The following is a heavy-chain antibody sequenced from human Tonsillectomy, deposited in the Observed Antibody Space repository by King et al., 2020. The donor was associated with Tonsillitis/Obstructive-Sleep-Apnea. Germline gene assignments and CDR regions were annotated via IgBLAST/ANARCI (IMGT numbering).Heavy chain of an antibody. Sequence: VQLVESGGVVVQPGGSLRLSCAASGFTFDDYTMHWGRQAPGKGLEWVFFISWEGGGTNYADSVKGQFTISRDNSKNSLYLQMNSLRTEDTALYYCAKDMGYSSGWYGYYFDYWGQGTLVTVSS. CDR1: GFTFDDYT. D-gene: IGHD6-19*01. V-gene: IGHV3-43*01. J-gene: IGHJ4*02. CDR2: ISWEGGGT. CDR3: AKDMGYSSGWYGYYFDY.